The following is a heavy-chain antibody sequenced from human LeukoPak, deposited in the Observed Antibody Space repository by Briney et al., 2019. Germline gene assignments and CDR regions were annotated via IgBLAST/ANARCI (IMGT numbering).Heavy chain of an antibody. CDR2: IYYSGST. J-gene: IGHJ4*02. Sequence: SETLSLTCTVSGGSINSYYWSWLRQPPGKGLEWIGFIYYSGSTHYKSSLKSRVTISVDTSKNQFSLRLSSVTAADTAVYYCGRHSVSSPHYFDYWGQGTLVTVSS. CDR1: GGSINSYY. V-gene: IGHV4-59*08. CDR3: GRHSVSSPHYFDY. D-gene: IGHD1-26*01.